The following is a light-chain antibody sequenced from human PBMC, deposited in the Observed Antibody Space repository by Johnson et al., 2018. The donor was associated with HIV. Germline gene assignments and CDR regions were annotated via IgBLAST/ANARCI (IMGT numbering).Light chain of an antibody. J-gene: IGLJ1*01. Sequence: QSILTQPPSVSAAPGQKVTISCSGNGSKIENNYISWYQQFPERAPKLLIYDNTKRPSGIPDRFSGSKSDTSATLAITGLQTGDEADYYFVTWGSSLTAYVFGTGTKVTV. CDR3: VTWGSSLTAYV. CDR1: GSKIENNY. CDR2: DNT. V-gene: IGLV1-51*01.